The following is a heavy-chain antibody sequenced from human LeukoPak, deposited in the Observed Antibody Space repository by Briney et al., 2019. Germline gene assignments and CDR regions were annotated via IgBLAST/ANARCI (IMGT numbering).Heavy chain of an antibody. J-gene: IGHJ4*02. V-gene: IGHV3-7*01. Sequence: GGSLRLSCAASGFTFSSYSMNWVRQAPGKGLEWVANIKQDGSEKYYVDSVKGRFTISRDNAKNSLYLQMNSLRAEDTAVYYCARVGRDGYTSDYWGQGTLVTVSS. CDR3: ARVGRDGYTSDY. CDR1: GFTFSSYS. D-gene: IGHD5-12*01. CDR2: IKQDGSEK.